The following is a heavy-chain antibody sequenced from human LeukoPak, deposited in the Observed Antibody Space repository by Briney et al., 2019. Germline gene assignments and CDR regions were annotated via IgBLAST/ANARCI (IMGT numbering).Heavy chain of an antibody. D-gene: IGHD4-23*01. Sequence: GESLKISCKGSGYIFTRYWIGWVRQLPGKGLEWMGIIYPGDSDTRYSPSFQGQVTISADKSISTAYLQWSSLKASDTAMYYCARRTGNSFLDYWGQGTLVTVSS. CDR3: ARRTGNSFLDY. CDR2: IYPGDSDT. CDR1: GYIFTRYW. V-gene: IGHV5-51*01. J-gene: IGHJ4*02.